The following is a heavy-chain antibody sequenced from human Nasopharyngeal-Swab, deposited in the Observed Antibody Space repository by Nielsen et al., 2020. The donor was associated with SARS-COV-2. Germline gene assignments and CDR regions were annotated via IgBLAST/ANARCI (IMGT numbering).Heavy chain of an antibody. J-gene: IGHJ4*02. V-gene: IGHV2-70*11. D-gene: IGHD3-9*01. CDR3: ARIHYDILTGYYSGEDY. Sequence: SGPTLAIPTHILTLTYTFCGFPLRTSAMCVSWIRQPQGKALEWLARIDWDDDKYYSTSLKTRLTISKDNSKNQVVLTMTNMDPVDTATYYCARIHYDILTGYYSGEDYWGQGTLVTVSS. CDR1: GFPLRTSAMC. CDR2: IDWDDDK.